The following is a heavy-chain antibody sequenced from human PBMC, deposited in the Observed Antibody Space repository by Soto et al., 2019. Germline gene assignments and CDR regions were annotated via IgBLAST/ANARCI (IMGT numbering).Heavy chain of an antibody. Sequence: QVRLVQSGPEVRKPGASVKISCEASGYSFTGHYLHWVRQAPGHGLEWMGWINPNSGGTNYAQKFQDWISITRDKALSTVYMDLSSLTSVTAADTAVYYCARAGFSYGHLLFWGQGIRVTVST. J-gene: IGHJ4*02. CDR2: INPNSGGT. D-gene: IGHD3-10*01. CDR1: GYSFTGHY. V-gene: IGHV1-2*04. CDR3: ARAGFSYGHLLF.